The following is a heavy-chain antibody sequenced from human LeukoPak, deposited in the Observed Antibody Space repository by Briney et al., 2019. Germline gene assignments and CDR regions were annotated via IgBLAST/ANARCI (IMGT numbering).Heavy chain of an antibody. D-gene: IGHD3-22*01. CDR1: GFTFSSYA. Sequence: GGSLRLSCAASGFTFSSYAMHWVRQAPGKGLEWVAVISYDGSNKYYADSVKGRFTISRDNSKNTLYLQMNSLRAEDTAVYYCARVRTYYYDSSFFQHWGQGTLVTVSS. CDR3: ARVRTYYYDSSFFQH. V-gene: IGHV3-30*04. CDR2: ISYDGSNK. J-gene: IGHJ1*01.